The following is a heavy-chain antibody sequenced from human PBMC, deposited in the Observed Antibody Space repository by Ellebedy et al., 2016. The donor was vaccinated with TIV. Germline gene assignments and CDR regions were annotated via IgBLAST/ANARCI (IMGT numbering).Heavy chain of an antibody. CDR3: ARDAAGNGGKLDY. D-gene: IGHD4-23*01. CDR2: ISGSVMGLYT. J-gene: IGHJ4*02. CDR1: GFTFRNYA. V-gene: IGHV3-23*01. Sequence: GESLKISCAASGFTFRNYAMTWVRQAPGKGLEWVSVISGSVMGLYTYYADFVKGRFTVSRDDSKNTLYLQMNSLRAEDTAVYYCARDAAGNGGKLDYWGQGALVTVSS.